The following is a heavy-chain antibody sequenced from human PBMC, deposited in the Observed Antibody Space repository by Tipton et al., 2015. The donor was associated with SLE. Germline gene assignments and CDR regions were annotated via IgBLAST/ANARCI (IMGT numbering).Heavy chain of an antibody. CDR1: GFTFSSYG. Sequence: RSLRLSCSASGFTFSSYGMHWVRQAPGKGLEWVAVIWYDGSNKYYADSVKGRFTISRDNSKNTLYLQMNSLRAEDTAVYYCARDASSGYWVYYFDYWGQGTLVTVSS. CDR2: IWYDGSNK. D-gene: IGHD3-22*01. CDR3: ARDASSGYWVYYFDY. V-gene: IGHV3-33*08. J-gene: IGHJ4*02.